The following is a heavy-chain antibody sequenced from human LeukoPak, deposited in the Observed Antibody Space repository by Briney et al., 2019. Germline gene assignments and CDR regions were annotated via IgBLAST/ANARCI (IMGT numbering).Heavy chain of an antibody. CDR3: ARDLEYSYGYFDY. V-gene: IGHV4-59*01. CDR2: IYYSGST. J-gene: IGHJ4*02. Sequence: SETLSLTCTVSGGSISSYYWSWIRQPPGKGLEWIGYIYYSGSTNYSPSLKSRVTISVDTSKNQFSLKLSSVTAADTAVYYCARDLEYSYGYFDYWGQGTLVTVSS. CDR1: GGSISSYY. D-gene: IGHD5-18*01.